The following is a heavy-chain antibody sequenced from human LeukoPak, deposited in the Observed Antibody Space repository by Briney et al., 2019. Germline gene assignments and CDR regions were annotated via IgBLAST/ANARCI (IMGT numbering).Heavy chain of an antibody. CDR2: PYSGGNT. J-gene: IGHJ1*01. D-gene: IGHD2-15*01. CDR3: ATSYCSGGSCYPQYFQH. Sequence: GGSLRLSCAASGFTVSSNYMSWVRQAPGKGLEWVSLPYSGGNTYYADSAKGRFTISRDNSKNTLYLQMNSLRAEDTAVYYRATSYCSGGSCYPQYFQHWGQGTLVTVSS. V-gene: IGHV3-66*02. CDR1: GFTVSSNY.